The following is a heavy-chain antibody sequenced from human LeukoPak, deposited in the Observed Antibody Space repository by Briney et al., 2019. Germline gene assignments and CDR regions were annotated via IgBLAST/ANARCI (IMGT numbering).Heavy chain of an antibody. Sequence: SGPTLVQPTQTVTLTCTFSGFSLYSSGVGVGWIRQPPGKALEWLAVIYWDEDKRYNPSLRSRLTMSKDASKSQVFLVMTNMDPVDTATYYCAHRRPGHLTGWDNSYFDNWGPGTLVTVSS. CDR3: AHRRPGHLTGWDNSYFDN. J-gene: IGHJ4*02. CDR2: IYWDEDK. V-gene: IGHV2-5*02. D-gene: IGHD1/OR15-1a*01. CDR1: GFSLYSSGVG.